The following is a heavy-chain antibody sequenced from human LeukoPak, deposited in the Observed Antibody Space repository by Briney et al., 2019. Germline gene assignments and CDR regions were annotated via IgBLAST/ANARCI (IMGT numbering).Heavy chain of an antibody. J-gene: IGHJ4*02. V-gene: IGHV4-59*02. CDR1: AGSVASYF. D-gene: IGHD5-12*01. CDR3: ARGFDSKPTYFDS. CDR2: ISYSGST. Sequence: SETLSLTCTVSAGSVASYFWNWIRQPPGKGLEWLGYISYSGSTKYNPSLKGRVTIALDTSKKQYSLRLTSVTAADTAVYFCARGFDSKPTYFDSWGQGTLVAVSS.